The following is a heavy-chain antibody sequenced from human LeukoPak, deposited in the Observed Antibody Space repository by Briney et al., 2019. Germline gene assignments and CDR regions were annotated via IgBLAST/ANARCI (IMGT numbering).Heavy chain of an antibody. V-gene: IGHV3-53*01. CDR1: GFIVSGDF. J-gene: IGHJ4*02. CDR2: IYSDGST. Sequence: GGSLRLSCAASGFIVSGDFMSWVRQAPGKGLEWVSVIYSDGSTYYADSVKGRFTISRDNSKNTLDLQMTGLRAEDTAVYYCARERGRGRDSPWFDYWGQGTLVIVSS. D-gene: IGHD1-26*01. CDR3: ARERGRGRDSPWFDY.